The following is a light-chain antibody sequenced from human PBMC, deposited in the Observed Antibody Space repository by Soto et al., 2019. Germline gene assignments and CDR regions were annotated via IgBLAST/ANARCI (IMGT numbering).Light chain of an antibody. CDR1: ESTSGY. CDR3: QQANSFPIT. Sequence: EIVLTQSPATLSLSPGERATLSCRASESTSGYLAWYQQKPGQAPRLLIYDASNRATGIPARFSGSGSGTDFTLTISSLEPEDFAVYYCQQANSFPITFGQGTRLEIK. CDR2: DAS. V-gene: IGKV3-11*01. J-gene: IGKJ5*01.